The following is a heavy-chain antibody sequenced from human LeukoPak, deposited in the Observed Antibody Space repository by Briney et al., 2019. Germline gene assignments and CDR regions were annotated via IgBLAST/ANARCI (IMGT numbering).Heavy chain of an antibody. V-gene: IGHV3-23*01. CDR3: AKDGPGERF. J-gene: IGHJ4*02. CDR1: GFTFSSYA. Sequence: PGGSLRLSCAASGFTFSSYAMSWVRQVPEKGLEWVSSISGSGGITYYADSVKGRFTISRDNSKNTLYLQMNSLRAEDTAVYYCAKDGPGERFGGQGTLVTVSS. CDR2: ISGSGGIT. D-gene: IGHD3-10*01.